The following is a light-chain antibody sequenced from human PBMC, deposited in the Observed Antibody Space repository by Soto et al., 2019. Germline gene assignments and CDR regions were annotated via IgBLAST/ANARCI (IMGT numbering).Light chain of an antibody. V-gene: IGKV3-20*01. J-gene: IGKJ1*01. CDR3: QQPATSPWT. CDR2: GAS. CDR1: QSISSSY. Sequence: EIVLTQSPGTLSLSPGERATLSCRASQSISSSYLAIAWYQQKPGQPPRLLIYGASSRATGIPDRFSGSGSATDFTLTISRLEPEDFAVYYCQQPATSPWTFGQGTRVEIK.